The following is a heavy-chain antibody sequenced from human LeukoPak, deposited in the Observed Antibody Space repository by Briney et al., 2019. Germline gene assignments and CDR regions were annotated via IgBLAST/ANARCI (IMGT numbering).Heavy chain of an antibody. D-gene: IGHD3-9*01. CDR3: ARNLRYFDWLLRTNAFDF. CDR1: GFTFSSYE. V-gene: IGHV3-21*01. CDR2: ISSSSSHI. Sequence: GGSLRLSCAASGFTFSSYEMNWVRQAPGKGLEWVSSISSSSSHIYYADSVKGRFTISRDNAKNSLYLQMNSLRAEDTAVYSCARNLRYFDWLLRTNAFDFWAKGQWSPSLQ. J-gene: IGHJ3*01.